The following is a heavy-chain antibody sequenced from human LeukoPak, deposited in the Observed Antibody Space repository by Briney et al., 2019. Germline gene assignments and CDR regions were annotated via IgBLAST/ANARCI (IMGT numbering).Heavy chain of an antibody. V-gene: IGHV4-59*12. CDR3: ARGWNYGLNWFDP. D-gene: IGHD1-7*01. CDR2: IYYSGTT. CDR1: GGSISSYY. J-gene: IGHJ5*02. Sequence: SETLSLTCTVSGGSISSYYWSWIRQPPGKGLEWIGYIYYSGTTYYNPSLKSRVTISVDRSKNQFSLKLSSVTAADTAVYYCARGWNYGLNWFDPWGQGILVTVSS.